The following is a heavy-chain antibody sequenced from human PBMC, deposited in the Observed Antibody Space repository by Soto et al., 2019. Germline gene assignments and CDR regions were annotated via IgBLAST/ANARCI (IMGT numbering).Heavy chain of an antibody. CDR3: ASPLSWGSSGWYYFDY. CDR2: IIPSLGIA. CDR1: GGTFSSYT. J-gene: IGHJ4*02. Sequence: QVQLVQSGADVKKPGSSVKVSCKASGGTFSSYTISWVRQAPGQGLEWMGRIIPSLGIANYAQKFQGRVTITADKSTSTAYMELSSLRSEDTAVYYCASPLSWGSSGWYYFDYWGQGTLVTVSS. D-gene: IGHD6-19*01. V-gene: IGHV1-69*02.